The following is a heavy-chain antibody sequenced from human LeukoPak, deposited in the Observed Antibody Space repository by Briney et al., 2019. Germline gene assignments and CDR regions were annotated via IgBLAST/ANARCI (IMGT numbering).Heavy chain of an antibody. CDR2: IYTSGST. Sequence: SQTLSLTCTVSGGSISSGSYYWSWIRQPAGKGLEWIGRIYTSGSTNYNPSLKSRVTISVDTSKNQFSLKLSSVTAADTAVYYCARERLYDSSGYYYLYYFDYWGQGTLSPSPQ. D-gene: IGHD3-22*01. CDR1: GGSISSGSYY. V-gene: IGHV4-61*02. J-gene: IGHJ4*02. CDR3: ARERLYDSSGYYYLYYFDY.